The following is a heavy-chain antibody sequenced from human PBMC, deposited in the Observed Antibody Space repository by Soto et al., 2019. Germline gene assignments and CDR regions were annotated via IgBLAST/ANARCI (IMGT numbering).Heavy chain of an antibody. Sequence: SETLSLTCTVSGVSITPYFWSWIRQPAGEAPEWLGHIYASGMTTYNPSLKSRVTMFVSQTQVSLRLTSVTAADTAVYYCARHFDVDPSLDHYYFDPWGSGALVTVPQ. D-gene: IGHD3-9*01. CDR2: IYASGMT. J-gene: IGHJ2*01. CDR3: ARHFDVDPSLDHYYFDP. V-gene: IGHV4-4*07. CDR1: GVSITPYF.